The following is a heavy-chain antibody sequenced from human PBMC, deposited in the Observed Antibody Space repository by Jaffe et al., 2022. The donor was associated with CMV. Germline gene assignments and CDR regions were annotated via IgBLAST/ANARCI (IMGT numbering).Heavy chain of an antibody. CDR1: GFTFSSYA. D-gene: IGHD3-22*01. CDR2: ISGSGGST. J-gene: IGHJ4*02. Sequence: EVQLLESGGGLVQPGGSLRLSCAASGFTFSSYAMSWVRQAPGKGLEWVSAISGSGGSTYYADSVKGRFTISRDNSKNTLYLQMNSLRAEDTAVYYCARDYYDSSGYYDYWGQGTLVTVSS. V-gene: IGHV3-23*01. CDR3: ARDYYDSSGYYDY.